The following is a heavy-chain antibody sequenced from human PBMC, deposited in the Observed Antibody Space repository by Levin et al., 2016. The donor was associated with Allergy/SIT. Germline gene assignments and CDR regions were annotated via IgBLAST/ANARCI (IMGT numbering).Heavy chain of an antibody. CDR2: ISTDGSRI. D-gene: IGHD3-9*01. V-gene: IGHV3-74*01. CDR3: ARSGYDISTGYYVPSYFDS. J-gene: IGHJ4*02. Sequence: GESLKISCAASGFTFSSYWMHWVRQAPGKGLVWVSHISTDGSRIRYADSVKGRFTISRDNAKNSLYLQMNSLRAEDTAVYYCARSGYDISTGYYVPSYFDSWGQGTLVTVSS. CDR1: GFTFSSYW.